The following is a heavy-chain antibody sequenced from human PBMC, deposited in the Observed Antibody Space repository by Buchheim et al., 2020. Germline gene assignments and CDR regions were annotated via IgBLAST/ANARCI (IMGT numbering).Heavy chain of an antibody. CDR3: ARVVEYYYDSSGYYYVVYFDY. V-gene: IGHV3-7*01. D-gene: IGHD3-22*01. Sequence: EVQLVESGGGLVQPGGSLRLSCAASGFTFSSYWMSWVRQAPGKGLEWVANIKQDGSEKYYVDSVKGRFTISRDNDKKSLYLQMNSLRAEDTAVYYCARVVEYYYDSSGYYYVVYFDYWGQGTL. CDR2: IKQDGSEK. CDR1: GFTFSSYW. J-gene: IGHJ4*02.